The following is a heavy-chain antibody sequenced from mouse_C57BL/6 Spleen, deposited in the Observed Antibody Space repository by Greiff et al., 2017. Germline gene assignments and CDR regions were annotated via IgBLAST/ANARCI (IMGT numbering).Heavy chain of an antibody. CDR2: IDPETGGT. V-gene: IGHV1-15*01. Sequence: QVQLQQSGAELVRPGASVTLSCKASGYTFTDYEMHWVKQTPVHGLEWIGAIDPETGGTAYNQKFKGKAILTADKSSSTAYMELRSLTSEDSAVYFCARSDDGYYPYYAMDYWGQGTSVTVSS. J-gene: IGHJ4*01. CDR3: ARSDDGYYPYYAMDY. D-gene: IGHD2-3*01. CDR1: GYTFTDYE.